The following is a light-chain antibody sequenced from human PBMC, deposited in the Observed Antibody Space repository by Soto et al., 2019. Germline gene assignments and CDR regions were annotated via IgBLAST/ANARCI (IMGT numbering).Light chain of an antibody. CDR1: GSDVGGYRY. CDR3: SSYTSSVTYV. V-gene: IGLV2-14*03. CDR2: EVS. Sequence: QSVLTQPASVSGSPGQSITISCAGTGSDVGGYRYVSWYQQHPGKAPKLIIYEVSNRPSGVSVRFSGSKSGNTASLTISGLLTEDEAVYYCSSYTSSVTYVFGTGTKATIL. J-gene: IGLJ1*01.